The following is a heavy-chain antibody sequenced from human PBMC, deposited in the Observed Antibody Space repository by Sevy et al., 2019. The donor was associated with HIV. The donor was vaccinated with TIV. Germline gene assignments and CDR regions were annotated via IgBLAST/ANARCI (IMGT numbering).Heavy chain of an antibody. CDR3: ARESCSSTSCYTPNYYYYYGMDV. Sequence: GGSLRLSCAASGFTFSDHYMDWVRQAPGKGLEWVGRTRNKANSYTTEYAASVKGRFTISRDDSKNSLYLQMNSLKTGDTAVYYYARESCSSTSCYTPNYYYYYGMDVWGQGTTVTVSS. D-gene: IGHD2-2*02. CDR2: TRNKANSYTT. CDR1: GFTFSDHY. J-gene: IGHJ6*02. V-gene: IGHV3-72*01.